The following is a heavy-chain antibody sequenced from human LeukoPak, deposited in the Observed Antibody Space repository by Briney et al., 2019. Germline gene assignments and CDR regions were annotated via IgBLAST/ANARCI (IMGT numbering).Heavy chain of an antibody. J-gene: IGHJ4*02. CDR2: ISWNSGSI. CDR3: AKVLGSYSA. V-gene: IGHV3-9*01. Sequence: GGSLRLSCPASGFTFDDYAMHWVRQAPGKGLEWVSGISWNSGSIGYADSVKGRFTISRDNAKNSLYLQMNSLRAEDTALYYCAKVLGSYSAWGQGTLVTVSS. CDR1: GFTFDDYA. D-gene: IGHD1-26*01.